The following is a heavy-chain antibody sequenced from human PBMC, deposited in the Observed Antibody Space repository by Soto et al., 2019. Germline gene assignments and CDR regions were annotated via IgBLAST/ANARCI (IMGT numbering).Heavy chain of an antibody. Sequence: QVQLVESGGGVVQPGRSLRLSCAASGFTFSSYGMHWVRQAPGKGLEWVAVIWDDGSNKYYADSVKGRFTISRDNYNNTRYLNMNSLGAEDTAVYYCARDSLTGYYTRPSYYGMDVWGQGTTVTVSS. D-gene: IGHD3-9*01. CDR1: GFTFSSYG. CDR3: ARDSLTGYYTRPSYYGMDV. CDR2: IWDDGSNK. V-gene: IGHV3-33*01. J-gene: IGHJ6*02.